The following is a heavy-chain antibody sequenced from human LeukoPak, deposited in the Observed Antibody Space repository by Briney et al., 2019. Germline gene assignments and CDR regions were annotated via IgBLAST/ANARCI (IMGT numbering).Heavy chain of an antibody. CDR2: ISSSSSYI. Sequence: GGSLRLSCAASGFTFSSYSMNWVRQAPGKGLEWVSSISSSSSYIYYADSVRGRFTISRDNAKNSLYLQMNSLRAEDTAVYYCAGAYVVVPAALDYWGQGTLVTVSS. CDR3: AGAYVVVPAALDY. D-gene: IGHD2-2*01. V-gene: IGHV3-21*01. CDR1: GFTFSSYS. J-gene: IGHJ4*02.